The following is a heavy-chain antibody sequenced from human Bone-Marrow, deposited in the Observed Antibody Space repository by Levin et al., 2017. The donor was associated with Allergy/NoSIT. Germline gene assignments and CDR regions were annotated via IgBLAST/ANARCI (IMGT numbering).Heavy chain of an antibody. CDR1: GFSFGTYG. J-gene: IGHJ4*02. CDR3: AKALTGVVIPRFPDY. Sequence: GGSLRLSCAVSGFSFGTYGIHWVRQAPGKGLEWVATISPDGGYTYYVESVKGRFTVSRDDSKNTLYLQMNSLRPEDTAVYYCAKALTGVVIPRFPDYWGQGTLVTVSS. V-gene: IGHV3-30*18. D-gene: IGHD3-9*01. CDR2: ISPDGGYT.